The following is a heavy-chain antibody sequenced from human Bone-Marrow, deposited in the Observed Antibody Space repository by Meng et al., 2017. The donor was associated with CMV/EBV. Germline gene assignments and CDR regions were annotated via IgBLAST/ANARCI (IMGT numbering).Heavy chain of an antibody. D-gene: IGHD6-13*01. CDR1: GYTFTSYG. CDR3: ARAAAAAGTIYYYGMDV. Sequence: ASVKVSCKASGYTFTSYGISWVRQAPGQGLEWMGWISAYNGNTNYAQKLQGRVTMTTDTSTSTAYMELRSLRSDDTAVYYCARAAAAAGTIYYYGMDVWGQGTTVTVSS. J-gene: IGHJ6*02. V-gene: IGHV1-18*01. CDR2: ISAYNGNT.